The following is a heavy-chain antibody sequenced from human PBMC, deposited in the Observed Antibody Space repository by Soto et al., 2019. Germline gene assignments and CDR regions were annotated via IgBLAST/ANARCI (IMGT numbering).Heavy chain of an antibody. CDR2: IYYSGST. CDR1: GGSISSGDYY. D-gene: IGHD2-2*01. V-gene: IGHV4-30-4*01. J-gene: IGHJ6*02. Sequence: TLSLTCDVSGGSISSGDYYWSWIRQPPGKGLEWIGYIYYSGSTYYNPSLKSRVTISVDTSKNQFSLKLSSVTAADTAVYYCARDVMNIVLVPAAMDYYYYYGMDVWGQGTTVTVSS. CDR3: ARDVMNIVLVPAAMDYYYYYGMDV.